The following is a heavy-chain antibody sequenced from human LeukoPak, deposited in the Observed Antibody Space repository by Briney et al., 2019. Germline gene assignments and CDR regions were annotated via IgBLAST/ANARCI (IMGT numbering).Heavy chain of an antibody. V-gene: IGHV3-74*01. J-gene: IGHJ5*02. Sequence: GGSLRLSCAASGFTLSSSWMHWVRQAPGKGLVWVSRINSDGSTTNYADSVKGRFTISRDNAKNTLYLQMNSLRAEDTAVYYCAGGLSDYYTVGSWGQGTLVTVSS. CDR1: GFTLSSSW. D-gene: IGHD3-22*01. CDR2: INSDGSTT. CDR3: AGGLSDYYTVGS.